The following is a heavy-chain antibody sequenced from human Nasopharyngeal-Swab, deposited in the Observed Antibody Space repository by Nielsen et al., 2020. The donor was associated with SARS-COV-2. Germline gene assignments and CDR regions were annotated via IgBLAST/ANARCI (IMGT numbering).Heavy chain of an antibody. CDR2: IYHSGST. Sequence: SETLSLTCTVSGYSISSGYYWGWIRQPPGKGLEWIGSIYHSGSTYYNPSLKSRVTISVDTSKNQFSLKLSSVTAADTAVYYCARDLNYYDSSGYAPFDYWGQGTLVTVSS. D-gene: IGHD3-22*01. V-gene: IGHV4-38-2*02. CDR3: ARDLNYYDSSGYAPFDY. J-gene: IGHJ4*02. CDR1: GYSISSGYY.